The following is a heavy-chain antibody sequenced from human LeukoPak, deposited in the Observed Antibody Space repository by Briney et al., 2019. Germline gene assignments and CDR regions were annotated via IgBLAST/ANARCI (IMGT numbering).Heavy chain of an antibody. CDR1: GYTFTSNY. CDR2: IIPIFGTA. V-gene: IGHV1-69*13. J-gene: IGHJ6*03. D-gene: IGHD3-10*01. CDR3: AIPVYGSGSTYYYYYYMDV. Sequence: SVKVSCKASGYTFTSNYIHWVRQAPGQGLEWMGGIIPIFGTANYAQKFQGRVTITADESTSTAYMELSSLRSEDTAVYYCAIPVYGSGSTYYYYYYMDVWGKGTTVTISS.